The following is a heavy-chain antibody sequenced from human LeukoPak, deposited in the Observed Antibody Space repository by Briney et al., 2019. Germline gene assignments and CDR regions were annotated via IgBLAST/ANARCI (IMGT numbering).Heavy chain of an antibody. V-gene: IGHV5-10-1*01. CDR2: IDPSDSYT. D-gene: IGHD3-10*01. J-gene: IGHJ4*02. CDR1: GYTFTNYW. CDR3: ARVGHYGSGSYYTTGFDY. Sequence: PGESLKIPCKGSGYTFTNYWIIWVRQMPGKGLEWMGRIDPSDSYTNYSPSFQGHVTISADKSISTAYLQWSSLKASDTAMYYCARVGHYGSGSYYTTGFDYWGQGTLVTVSS.